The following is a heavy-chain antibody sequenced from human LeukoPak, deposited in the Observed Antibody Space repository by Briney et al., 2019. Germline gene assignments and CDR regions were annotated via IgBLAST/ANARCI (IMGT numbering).Heavy chain of an antibody. V-gene: IGHV4-31*03. Sequence: SETLSLTCTVSGGSISSGGYYWSWIRQHPGKGLEWIGYIYCSGSTYYNPSLKSRVTISVDTSKNQFSLKLSSVTAADTAVYYCARSTYGDYDYWGQGTLVTVSS. CDR3: ARSTYGDYDY. D-gene: IGHD4-17*01. J-gene: IGHJ4*02. CDR2: IYCSGST. CDR1: GGSISSGGYY.